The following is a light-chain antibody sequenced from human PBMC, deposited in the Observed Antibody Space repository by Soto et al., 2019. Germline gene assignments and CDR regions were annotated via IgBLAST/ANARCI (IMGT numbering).Light chain of an antibody. V-gene: IGKV3-20*01. Sequence: EIVLKQPPGTLSLSPGERATLSCRASQSVRSRYLAWYQQKPGQAPRLLIYGASNRATGIPARFSGSGSGTEFTLTISSLQPEDFAVYYCQQYGSSPPWTFGQGTKVDIK. CDR1: QSVRSRY. CDR2: GAS. J-gene: IGKJ1*01. CDR3: QQYGSSPPWT.